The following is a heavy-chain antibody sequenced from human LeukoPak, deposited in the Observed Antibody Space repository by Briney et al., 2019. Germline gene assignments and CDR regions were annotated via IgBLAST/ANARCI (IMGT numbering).Heavy chain of an antibody. V-gene: IGHV4-39*01. Sequence: ASEPLSLTCTVSGGSISSSRYYWGWIRQPPGKVLEWIGSIYYSGSTYYSPSLKSRVTISVDTSKSQFSLKLSSVTAADTAVYYCARHDWYFDLWGRGTLVTVSS. J-gene: IGHJ2*01. CDR3: ARHDWYFDL. CDR2: IYYSGST. CDR1: GGSISSSRYY.